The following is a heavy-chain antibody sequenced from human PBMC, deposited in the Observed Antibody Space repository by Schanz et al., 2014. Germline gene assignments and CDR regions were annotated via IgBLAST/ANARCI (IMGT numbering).Heavy chain of an antibody. CDR1: GDSISGSY. V-gene: IGHV4-59*01. CDR2: IYYSGST. Sequence: QVQLQESGPGLVKPSETLSLTCTVSGDSISGSYWRWIRQPPGKGLEWIGYIYYSGSTDYNPSLKSRVTMSVDTSKNQFSLKLSSVTAADTAVYYCARARFTGYYMDVWGQGTAVTVSS. CDR3: ARARFTGYYMDV. J-gene: IGHJ6*02. D-gene: IGHD3-9*01.